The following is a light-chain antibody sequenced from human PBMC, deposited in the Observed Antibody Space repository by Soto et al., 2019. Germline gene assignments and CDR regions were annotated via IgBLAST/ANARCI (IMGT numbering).Light chain of an antibody. V-gene: IGLV2-14*01. J-gene: IGLJ1*01. CDR1: SSDIGAYKY. Sequence: QSVLTQPASVSGSPGQSITISCTGTSSDIGAYKYVSWHQQHPGEAPKLIIYEVSNRPSGVSDRFSGSKSGNTASLTISGLQAEDEAVYYCSSYTISSTLYVFGTGTKVTVL. CDR2: EVS. CDR3: SSYTISSTLYV.